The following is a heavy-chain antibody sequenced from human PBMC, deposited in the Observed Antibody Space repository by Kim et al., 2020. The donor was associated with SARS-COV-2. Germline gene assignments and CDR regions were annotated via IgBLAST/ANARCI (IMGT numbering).Heavy chain of an antibody. Sequence: GGSLRLSCAASGFTFSTYAMSWVRQAPGKGLEWVSGISNSGDTTYYADSVKGRFTISRDNSKNTVHLQMKSLRAEDTAAYYCAKDKSGGVITRLFDFWG. D-gene: IGHD3-10*01. CDR1: GFTFSTYA. CDR2: ISNSGDTT. CDR3: AKDKSGGVITRLFDF. J-gene: IGHJ4*01. V-gene: IGHV3-23*01.